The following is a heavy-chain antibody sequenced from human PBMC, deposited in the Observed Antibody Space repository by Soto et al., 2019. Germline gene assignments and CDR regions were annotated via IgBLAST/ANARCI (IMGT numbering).Heavy chain of an antibody. V-gene: IGHV4-34*01. Sequence: QVQLQQWGAGLLKPSETLSLICAVYGGSFSGNYWSWIRQPPGKGLEWIGEFSDSGSTNYTPSLNSRVTITEDMSKSQFSLKLSAVTAADTAVYYCARGNFYCGLDVWGQGTTVTASS. J-gene: IGHJ6*02. D-gene: IGHD2-21*02. CDR3: ARGNFYCGLDV. CDR1: GGSFSGNY. CDR2: FSDSGST.